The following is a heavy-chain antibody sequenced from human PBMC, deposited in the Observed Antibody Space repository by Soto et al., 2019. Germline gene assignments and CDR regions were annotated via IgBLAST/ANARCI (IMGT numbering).Heavy chain of an antibody. Sequence: SETLSLTCAVYGGSFSGYYWSWIRQPPGKGLEWIGEINHSGSTNYNPSLKSRVTISVDTSKNQFSLKLSSVTAADTAVYYCGRGASSSLGWFDPWGQGTLVTVSS. CDR2: INHSGST. D-gene: IGHD6-13*01. J-gene: IGHJ5*02. CDR1: GGSFSGYY. V-gene: IGHV4-34*01. CDR3: GRGASSSLGWFDP.